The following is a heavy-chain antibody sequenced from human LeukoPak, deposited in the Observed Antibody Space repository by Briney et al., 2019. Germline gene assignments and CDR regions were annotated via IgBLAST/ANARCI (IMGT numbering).Heavy chain of an antibody. CDR3: AKNAAGIVLMIYAPLDS. J-gene: IGHJ4*02. V-gene: IGHV3-23*01. D-gene: IGHD2-8*01. Sequence: GGSLRLSCAASGFTFSGYWMTWARQAPGKGLEWVSTLSGSGGSTYYADSVKGRFTISGDESKNTLSLQMNSLRPEDTAVYYCAKNAAGIVLMIYAPLDSWGQGTLVTVSS. CDR2: LSGSGGST. CDR1: GFTFSGYW.